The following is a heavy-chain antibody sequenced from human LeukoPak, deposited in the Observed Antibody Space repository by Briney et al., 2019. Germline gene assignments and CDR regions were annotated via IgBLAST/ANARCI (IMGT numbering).Heavy chain of an antibody. V-gene: IGHV4-34*01. D-gene: IGHD6-19*01. CDR2: INHSGST. CDR3: ARRRVAGSFGY. CDR1: GGSFSGYY. J-gene: IGHJ4*02. Sequence: PSETLSLTCAVYGGSFSGYYWSWIRQPPGKGLEWIGEINHSGSTNYNPSLKSRVTISVDTSKNQFSLKLSSVTAADTAVYYCARRRVAGSFGYWGQGTLVTVSS.